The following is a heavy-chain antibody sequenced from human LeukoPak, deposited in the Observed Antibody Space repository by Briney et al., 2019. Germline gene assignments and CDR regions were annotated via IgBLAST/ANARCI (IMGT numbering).Heavy chain of an antibody. Sequence: PSETLSLTCAVYSGSFSGYYWSWIRQPPGKGLEWIGEINHSGSTYYNPSLKSRVTISVDTSKNQFSLKLSSVTAADTAVYYCARDFYQWPVLRYFDPWGQGTLVTVSS. CDR2: INHSGST. V-gene: IGHV4-34*01. CDR3: ARDFYQWPVLRYFDP. CDR1: SGSFSGYY. D-gene: IGHD6-19*01. J-gene: IGHJ5*02.